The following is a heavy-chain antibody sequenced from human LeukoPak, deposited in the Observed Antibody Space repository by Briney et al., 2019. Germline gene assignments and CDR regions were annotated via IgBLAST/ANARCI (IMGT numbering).Heavy chain of an antibody. V-gene: IGHV1-69*13. CDR1: GYTFSSYA. J-gene: IGHJ4*02. CDR3: ARAMGGDNSGYRPFDY. Sequence: EASVKVSCKASGYTFSSYAISWVRQAPGQGLEWMGGIIPIFDTGNYAQKFQGRLTITADESTSTAYMELSSLRSDDTAVYYCARAMGGDNSGYRPFDYRGQGTLVTVSS. D-gene: IGHD3-22*01. CDR2: IIPIFDTG.